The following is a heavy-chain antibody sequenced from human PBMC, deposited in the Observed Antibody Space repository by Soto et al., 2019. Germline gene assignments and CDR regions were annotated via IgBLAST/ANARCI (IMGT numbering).Heavy chain of an antibody. J-gene: IGHJ4*02. CDR2: IYHSGST. D-gene: IGHD6-6*01. Sequence: PSETLCLTCTFSGGSISIGGYSWSWIRQPPGKGLEWIGYIYHSGSTYYNPSLKSRVTISVDRSKNQFSLKLSSVTAADTAVYYCASTKGSSSSEFDYWGRGTMVTVSS. V-gene: IGHV4-30-2*01. CDR1: GGSISIGGYS. CDR3: ASTKGSSSSEFDY.